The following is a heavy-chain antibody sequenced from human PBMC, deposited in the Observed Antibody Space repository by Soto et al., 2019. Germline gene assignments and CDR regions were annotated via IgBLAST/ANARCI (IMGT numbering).Heavy chain of an antibody. CDR2: INPRGETR. CDR3: ARSGLPLIEILDY. Sequence: GGSLRLSCAASGFTFSDYYMNWIRHAPGQGLEWLSFINPRGETRYIADSIRGRFTFSRDNARRSLYVQMNSLRAEDTAVYYCARSGLPLIEILDYWGHGTLVTVSS. CDR1: GFTFSDYY. D-gene: IGHD1-1*01. J-gene: IGHJ4*01. V-gene: IGHV3-11*01.